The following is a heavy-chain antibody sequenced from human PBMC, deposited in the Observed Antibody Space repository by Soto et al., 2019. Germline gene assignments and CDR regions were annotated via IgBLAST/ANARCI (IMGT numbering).Heavy chain of an antibody. Sequence: ASVKVSCKASGYTFTSYGIGWVRQAPGQGLEWMGWISAYNGNTNYAQKLQGRVTMTTDTSTSTAYMELRSLRSDDTAVYYCARDPYYYDSSGYPFYYYYGMDVWGQGTTVTVSS. CDR2: ISAYNGNT. CDR1: GYTFTSYG. V-gene: IGHV1-18*01. CDR3: ARDPYYYDSSGYPFYYYYGMDV. D-gene: IGHD3-22*01. J-gene: IGHJ6*02.